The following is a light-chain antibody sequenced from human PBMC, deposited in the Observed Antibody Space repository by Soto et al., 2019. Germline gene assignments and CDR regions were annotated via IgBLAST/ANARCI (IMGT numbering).Light chain of an antibody. J-gene: IGLJ1*01. CDR1: SSDVGGYEY. CDR2: EVI. Sequence: QSALTQPPSASGSPGQSVTISCTGSSSDVGGYEYVSWYQQHPDKAPKLIIYEVIKRPSGVPDRFSGSKSGTTASLTISGLQAEDEADYYCSSYTTTDPYVFGTGTQLTVL. V-gene: IGLV2-8*01. CDR3: SSYTTTDPYV.